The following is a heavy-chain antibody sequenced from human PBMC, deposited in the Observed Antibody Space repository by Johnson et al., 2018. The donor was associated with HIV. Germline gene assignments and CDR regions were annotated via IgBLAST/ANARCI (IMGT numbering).Heavy chain of an antibody. V-gene: IGHV3-9*01. CDR1: GFTFSSYA. CDR2: INWNSGSI. J-gene: IGHJ3*02. CDR3: AKDSLYYYDSSGYYAFDI. D-gene: IGHD3-22*01. Sequence: VQLGESGGGLVQPGGSLRLSCAASGFTFSSYAMHWVRQAPGKGLEWVSGINWNSGSIGYADSVKGRFTISRDNAKNSLYLQMNSLRAEDTALYYCAKDSLYYYDSSGYYAFDIWGQGTMVTVSS.